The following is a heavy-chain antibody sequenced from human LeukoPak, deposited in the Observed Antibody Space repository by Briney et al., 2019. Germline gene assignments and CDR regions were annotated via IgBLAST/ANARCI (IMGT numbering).Heavy chain of an antibody. CDR1: GFTFSSYA. V-gene: IGHV3-23*01. CDR2: ISGSGGST. Sequence: GGSLRLSYAASGFTFSSYAMSWVRQAPGKGLEWVSAISGSGGSTYYAASVKGRFTISRDNSKNSLYLQMNSLRAEDTAVYYCARVDYGDYVRYWGQGTLVTVSS. J-gene: IGHJ4*02. CDR3: ARVDYGDYVRY. D-gene: IGHD4-17*01.